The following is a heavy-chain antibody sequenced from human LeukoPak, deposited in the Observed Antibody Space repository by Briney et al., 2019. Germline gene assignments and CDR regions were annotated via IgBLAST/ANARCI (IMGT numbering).Heavy chain of an antibody. CDR2: INSDASDT. V-gene: IGHV3-74*01. CDR3: AKDGGLWVSAHWGDS. J-gene: IGHJ4*02. CDR1: GFTFSRHW. Sequence: GGSLRLSCAASGFTFSRHWMHWVRQAPGKGLVWISRINSDASDTNYADSVKGRFTVSRDDSKNTLYLQMNSLRAEDTAVYYCAKDGGLWVSAHWGDSWGRGTLVTVSS. D-gene: IGHD7-27*01.